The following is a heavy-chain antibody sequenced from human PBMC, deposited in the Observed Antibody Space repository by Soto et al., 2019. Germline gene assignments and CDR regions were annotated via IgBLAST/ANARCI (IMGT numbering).Heavy chain of an antibody. J-gene: IGHJ3*02. CDR3: ARVKASLIAAAGTGAFDI. Sequence: GGSLRLSCAASGFTFDDYGMSWVRQAPGKGLEWVSGINWNGGSTGYADSVKGRFTISRDNAKNSLYLQMNSLRAEDTALYHCARVKASLIAAAGTGAFDIWGQGTMVTVSS. CDR2: INWNGGST. D-gene: IGHD6-13*01. CDR1: GFTFDDYG. V-gene: IGHV3-20*01.